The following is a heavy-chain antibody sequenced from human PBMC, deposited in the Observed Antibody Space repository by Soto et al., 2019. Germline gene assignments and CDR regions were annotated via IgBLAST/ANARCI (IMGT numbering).Heavy chain of an antibody. CDR1: GFTFSSYG. D-gene: IGHD2-2*02. CDR2: ISYDGSNK. V-gene: IGHV3-30*18. Sequence: PGGSLRLSCAASGFTFSSYGMHWVRQAPGKGLEWVAVISYDGSNKYYADSVKGRFTISRDNSKNTLYLQMNSLRAEDTAVYYSAKDMSGYYSSTHCSTPLDFDYWGQGTLVTVSS. J-gene: IGHJ4*02. CDR3: AKDMSGYYSSTHCSTPLDFDY.